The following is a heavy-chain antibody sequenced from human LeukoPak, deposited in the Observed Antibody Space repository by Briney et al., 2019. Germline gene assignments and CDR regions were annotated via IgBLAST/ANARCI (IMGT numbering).Heavy chain of an antibody. D-gene: IGHD6-19*01. CDR1: GFTFSSYG. J-gene: IGHJ4*02. CDR3: ARDHSSGWYSDYFDY. CDR2: LWYDGSNK. Sequence: GGSLRLSCAASGFTFSSYGMHWVRQAPGKGLEWVAVLWYDGSNKYYADSVKGRFTISRDNSKNTLYLQMNSLRAEDTAVYYCARDHSSGWYSDYFDYWGQGTLVTVSS. V-gene: IGHV3-33*01.